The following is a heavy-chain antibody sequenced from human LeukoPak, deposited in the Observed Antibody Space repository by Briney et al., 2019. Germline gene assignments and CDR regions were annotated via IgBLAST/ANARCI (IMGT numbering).Heavy chain of an antibody. V-gene: IGHV3-23*01. CDR3: AKAGIAVPATPEY. CDR2: ISSSGGTT. D-gene: IGHD6-19*01. J-gene: IGHJ4*02. Sequence: GSLRLSCAASGFTFSSYAMNWVRQAPGKGLEWVSVISSSGGTTYYSDSVKGRFIISRDNSKNTLYLQMNSLRAEDTAVYYCAKAGIAVPATPEYCGQGTQVTVSS. CDR1: GFTFSSYA.